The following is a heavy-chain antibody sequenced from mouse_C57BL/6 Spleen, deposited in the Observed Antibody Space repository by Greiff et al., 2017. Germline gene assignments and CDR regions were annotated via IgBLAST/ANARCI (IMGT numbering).Heavy chain of an antibody. CDR1: GFTFSSYA. CDR3: AREDYYGRAKGLDY. V-gene: IGHV5-4*01. CDR2: ISDGGSYT. D-gene: IGHD1-1*01. J-gene: IGHJ2*01. Sequence: EVQVVESGGGLVKPGGSLKLSCAASGFTFSSYAMSWVRQTPEKRLEWVATISDGGSYTYYPDNVKGRFTISRDNAKNNLYLQMSHLKSEDTAMYYCAREDYYGRAKGLDYWGQGTTRTVSS.